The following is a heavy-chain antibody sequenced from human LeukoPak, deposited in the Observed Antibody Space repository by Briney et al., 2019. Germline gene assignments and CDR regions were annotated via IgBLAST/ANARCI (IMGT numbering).Heavy chain of an antibody. CDR1: GDSFSSGGY. CDR2: VFSSGKT. J-gene: IGHJ5*02. Sequence: SQTLSLTCTVSGDSFSSGGYSWIRQLPGMGLEWIGYVFSSGKTYYKTSLKSRVTISLDMPKNQFPLRLSSVTAADTAVYYCARARTQYSDGSGLNWFDPWGQGTLVTVSS. CDR3: ARARTQYSDGSGLNWFDP. V-gene: IGHV4-31*03. D-gene: IGHD3-22*01.